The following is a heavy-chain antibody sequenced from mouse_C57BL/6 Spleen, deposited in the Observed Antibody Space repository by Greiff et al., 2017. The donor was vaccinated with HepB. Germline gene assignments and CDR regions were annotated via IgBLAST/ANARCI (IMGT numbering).Heavy chain of an antibody. Sequence: VQLKESGPELVKPGASVKISCKASGYAFSSSWMNWVKQRPGKGLEWIGRIYPGDGDTNYNGKFKGKATLTADKSSSTAYMQLSSLTSEDSAVYFCARPYGNYEAWFAYWGQGTLVTVSA. CDR1: GYAFSSSW. J-gene: IGHJ3*01. CDR2: IYPGDGDT. D-gene: IGHD2-1*01. CDR3: ARPYGNYEAWFAY. V-gene: IGHV1-82*01.